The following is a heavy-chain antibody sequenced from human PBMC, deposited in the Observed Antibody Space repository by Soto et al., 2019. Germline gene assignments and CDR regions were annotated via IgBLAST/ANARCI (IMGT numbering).Heavy chain of an antibody. CDR1: GFTFSSYG. D-gene: IGHD1-1*01. V-gene: IGHV3-33*01. Sequence: QVQLVESGGGVVQPGRSLRLSCAASGFTFSSYGMHWVRQAPGKGLEWVAVIWYDGSNKYYADSVKGRFTISRDNSKNTLYLQMNSLRAEDTAVYYCASGGMFLGTNAFDIWGQGTMVTVSS. CDR2: IWYDGSNK. J-gene: IGHJ3*02. CDR3: ASGGMFLGTNAFDI.